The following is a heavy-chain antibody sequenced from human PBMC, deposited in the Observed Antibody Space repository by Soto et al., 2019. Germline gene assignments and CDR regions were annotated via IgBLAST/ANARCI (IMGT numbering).Heavy chain of an antibody. CDR1: GGTFTSYI. D-gene: IGHD3-10*01. CDR3: AASYGSGYRAFDY. J-gene: IGHJ4*02. Sequence: GASVKVSCKASGGTFTSYIISWVRQAPGQGLEWMGRIIPVLGVVYYAQKFQGRVTITADKSTNTAYMQLSSLRSEDTAIYYCAASYGSGYRAFDYWGQGALVTVSS. V-gene: IGHV1-69*02. CDR2: IIPVLGVV.